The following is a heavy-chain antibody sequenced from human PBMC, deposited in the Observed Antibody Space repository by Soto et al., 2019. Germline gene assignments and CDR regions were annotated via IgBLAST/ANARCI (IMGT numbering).Heavy chain of an antibody. V-gene: IGHV3-23*01. CDR2: ISGSGGST. D-gene: IGHD5-12*01. J-gene: IGHJ4*02. Sequence: EVQLLESGGGLVQPGGSLRLSCAASGFTFSSYAMSWVRQAPGKGLEWVSAISGSGGSTYYADSVKGRFTISRDNSKNTLYLQMNSLRAEDTAVYYCAKDPSHYDSRPTPTDHWGQGTLVTVSS. CDR1: GFTFSSYA. CDR3: AKDPSHYDSRPTPTDH.